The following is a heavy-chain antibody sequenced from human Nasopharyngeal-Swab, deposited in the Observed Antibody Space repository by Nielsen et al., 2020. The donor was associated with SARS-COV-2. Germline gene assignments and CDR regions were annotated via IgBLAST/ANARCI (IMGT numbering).Heavy chain of an antibody. J-gene: IGHJ4*02. Sequence: GESLKISCSASGFTFSSYAMHWVRQAPGKGLEYVSAISSNGGSTYYADSVKGRFTISRDNSKNTLCLQMSSLRAEDTAVYYCVKGGYGVYFDYWGQGTLVTVSS. V-gene: IGHV3-64D*06. D-gene: IGHD4-17*01. CDR2: ISSNGGST. CDR1: GFTFSSYA. CDR3: VKGGYGVYFDY.